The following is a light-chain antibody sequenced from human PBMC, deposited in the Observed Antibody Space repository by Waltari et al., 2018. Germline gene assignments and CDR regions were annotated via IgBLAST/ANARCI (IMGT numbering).Light chain of an antibody. CDR2: EVT. Sequence: QSALTQPASVSGSPGQSITISCTGTSSDVGGYNYASWYQQHPGKAPKLLIYEVTNRPSGVSDRFSGSKSGNTASLPISGLQAEDEADYYCTSYTSSITLVFGGGTKLTVL. V-gene: IGLV2-14*01. CDR1: SSDVGGYNY. CDR3: TSYTSSITLV. J-gene: IGLJ3*02.